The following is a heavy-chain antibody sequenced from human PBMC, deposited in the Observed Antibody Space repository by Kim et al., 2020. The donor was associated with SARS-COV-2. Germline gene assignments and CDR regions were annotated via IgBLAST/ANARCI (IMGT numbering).Heavy chain of an antibody. J-gene: IGHJ4*02. D-gene: IGHD4-17*01. CDR3: VRRKGNGDQLDY. V-gene: IGHV4-39*01. CDR1: GGSIRTTSYY. Sequence: SETLSLTCTVSGGSIRTTSYYWGWIRQPPGKGLEWIGNIYYSGNTYYNPSLRSRVTISIDTSKNQFSLNLSSVNAADTAVYYCVRRKGNGDQLDYWGQGILVTVSS. CDR2: IYYSGNT.